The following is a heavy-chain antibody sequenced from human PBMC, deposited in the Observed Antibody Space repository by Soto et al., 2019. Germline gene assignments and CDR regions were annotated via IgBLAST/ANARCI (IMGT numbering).Heavy chain of an antibody. CDR2: IIPTFGTA. CDR3: ASSETAVHRGWAI. J-gene: IGHJ3*02. CDR1: GGTFSSSA. Sequence: QVQLVQSGAEMRDPGSSVKVSCKASGGTFSSSAINWLRQAPGQGPEWMGGIIPTFGTANYIEKVRGRVTITADTSTRTAYMEVSSLTSEGTAMYFCASSETAVHRGWAILGEGTMVTVSS. V-gene: IGHV1-69*06. D-gene: IGHD1-1*01.